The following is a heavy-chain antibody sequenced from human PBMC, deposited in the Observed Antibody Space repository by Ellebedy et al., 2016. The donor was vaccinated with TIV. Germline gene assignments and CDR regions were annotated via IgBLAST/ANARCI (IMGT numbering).Heavy chain of an antibody. J-gene: IGHJ5*02. CDR3: ARDGWGPHSSSWYRGNWFDP. Sequence: GESLKISCQGSGYSFTSYYMHWVRQAPGQGLEWMGIINPSGGSTSYAQKFQGRVTMTRDTSTSTVYMELSSLRSEDTAVYYCARDGWGPHSSSWYRGNWFDPWGQGTLVTVSS. D-gene: IGHD6-13*01. CDR2: INPSGGST. CDR1: GYSFTSYY. V-gene: IGHV1-46*01.